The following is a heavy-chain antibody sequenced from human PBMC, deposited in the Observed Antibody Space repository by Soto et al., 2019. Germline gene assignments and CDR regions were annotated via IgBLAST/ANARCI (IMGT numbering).Heavy chain of an antibody. V-gene: IGHV3-48*02. D-gene: IGHD3-22*01. J-gene: IGHJ6*02. CDR2: ISSSSSTI. Sequence: GGSLRLSCAASGFTFSSYSMNWVRQAPGKGLEWVSYISSSSSTIYYADSVKGRFTISRDNAKNSLYLQMNSLRDEDTAVYYCARDKGEHTYYYDSSCYYAYYSYGMDVWGQGTTVTVSS. CDR1: GFTFSSYS. CDR3: ARDKGEHTYYYDSSCYYAYYSYGMDV.